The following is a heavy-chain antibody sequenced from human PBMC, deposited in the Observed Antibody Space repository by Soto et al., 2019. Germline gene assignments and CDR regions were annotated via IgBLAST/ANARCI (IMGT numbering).Heavy chain of an antibody. Sequence: PSETLSLTCTVSGGSISSGDYYWSWIRQPPGKGLEWIGYIYYSGSTYYNPSLKSRVTISVDTSKNQFSLKLSSVTAADTAVYYCARDLEMATTMGPYYYYYGMDVWGQGTTVTVSS. CDR1: GGSISSGDYY. V-gene: IGHV4-30-4*01. J-gene: IGHJ6*02. D-gene: IGHD5-18*01. CDR2: IYYSGST. CDR3: ARDLEMATTMGPYYYYYGMDV.